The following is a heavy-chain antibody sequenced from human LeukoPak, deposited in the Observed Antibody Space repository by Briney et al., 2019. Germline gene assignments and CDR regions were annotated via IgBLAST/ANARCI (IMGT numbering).Heavy chain of an antibody. CDR2: IKEYGSDK. CDR1: GFTFSSSW. Sequence: PGGSLRLSCAPSGFTFSSSWMSWVRQAPGIGLEWVANIKEYGSDKYYVDSVKGRFTISRDNAKNSLYLQMNSLRAEDTAVYYCARSRAYAFDIWGQGTMVTVSS. D-gene: IGHD1-26*01. J-gene: IGHJ3*02. CDR3: ARSRAYAFDI. V-gene: IGHV3-7*02.